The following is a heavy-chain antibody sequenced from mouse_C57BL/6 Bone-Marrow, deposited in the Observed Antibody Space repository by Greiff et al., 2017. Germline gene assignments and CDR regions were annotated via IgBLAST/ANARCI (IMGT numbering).Heavy chain of an antibody. Sequence: QVQLQHSDAELVKPGASVKLSCKVSGYTFTDHTIHWMKQRPEQGLEWIGYIYPRDGSTKYNEKFKGKATLTADKSSSTAYKQLISLTNVDSAVYFCALSCYVEKYALDDWGQGTSVTVSS. CDR3: ALSCYVEKYALDD. CDR2: IYPRDGST. CDR1: GYTFTDHT. V-gene: IGHV1-78*01. D-gene: IGHD1-1*01. J-gene: IGHJ4*01.